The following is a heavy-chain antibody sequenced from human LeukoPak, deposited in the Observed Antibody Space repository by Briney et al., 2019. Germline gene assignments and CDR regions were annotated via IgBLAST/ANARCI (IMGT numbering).Heavy chain of an antibody. D-gene: IGHD3-22*01. J-gene: IGHJ1*01. Sequence: GGSLRLSCAASGFTFSDYYMSWIRQAPGKGLEWVSYISSSSSYTNYADSVKGRFTISRDNAKNSLYLQMNSLRAEDTAVYYCARVYYYDSSGYCQPSGYFQHWGQGTLVTVSS. CDR1: GFTFSDYY. CDR2: ISSSSSYT. CDR3: ARVYYYDSSGYCQPSGYFQH. V-gene: IGHV3-11*06.